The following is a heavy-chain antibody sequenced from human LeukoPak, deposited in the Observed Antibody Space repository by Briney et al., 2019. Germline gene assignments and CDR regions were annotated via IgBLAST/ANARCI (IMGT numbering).Heavy chain of an antibody. D-gene: IGHD3-22*01. V-gene: IGHV3-11*01. CDR3: ARGYSSGYYYV. CDR1: GFTFSDYY. J-gene: IGHJ4*02. Sequence: PGGSLRLSCAGSGFTFSDYYMSWIRQAPGKGLEWVSYISHTGSTIYYADSVKGRFTISRDNAKNSLYLQMDSLRAEDTAVYYCARGYSSGYYYVWGQGTLVTVSS. CDR2: ISHTGSTI.